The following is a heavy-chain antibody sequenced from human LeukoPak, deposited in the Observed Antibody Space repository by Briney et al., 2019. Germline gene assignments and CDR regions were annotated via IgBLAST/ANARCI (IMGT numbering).Heavy chain of an antibody. J-gene: IGHJ6*02. Sequence: ASVTVSCKASGYTFTGYYMHWVRQAPGQGLEWMGWINPNSGGTNYAQKFHGRVTMTRDTSISTAYMELSRLRSDDTAVYYCARVPPDSSGYYYGMDVWGQGTTVTVS. CDR1: GYTFTGYY. CDR3: ARVPPDSSGYYYGMDV. V-gene: IGHV1-2*02. CDR2: INPNSGGT. D-gene: IGHD3-22*01.